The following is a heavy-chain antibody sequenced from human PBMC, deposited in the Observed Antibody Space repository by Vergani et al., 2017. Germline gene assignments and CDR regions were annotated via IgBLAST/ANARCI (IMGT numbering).Heavy chain of an antibody. V-gene: IGHV3-7*03. Sequence: EVQLVESGGGLVKPGGSLRLSCAASGFTFSSYSMNWVRQAPGKGLEWVAKIKQDGSEKYYVDSVKGRFTISRDNAKNSLYLQMNSLRAEDTAVYYCAREWAAAGRTFDYWGQGTLVTVSS. D-gene: IGHD6-13*01. J-gene: IGHJ4*02. CDR3: AREWAAAGRTFDY. CDR1: GFTFSSYS. CDR2: IKQDGSEK.